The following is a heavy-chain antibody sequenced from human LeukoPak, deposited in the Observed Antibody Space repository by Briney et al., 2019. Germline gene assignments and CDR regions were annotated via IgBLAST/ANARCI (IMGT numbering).Heavy chain of an antibody. J-gene: IGHJ4*02. Sequence: GGSLRLSCAASGFTFTTYAMNWVRQAPGKGLEWVSSISGNGDSTYYAESVKGRFTISRDNSKNTVYMQMNRLRAEDTAIYYCAKSPEYSGSCPAFDYWGQGALVTVSS. CDR2: ISGNGDST. V-gene: IGHV3-23*01. CDR3: AKSPEYSGSCPAFDY. D-gene: IGHD1-26*01. CDR1: GFTFTTYA.